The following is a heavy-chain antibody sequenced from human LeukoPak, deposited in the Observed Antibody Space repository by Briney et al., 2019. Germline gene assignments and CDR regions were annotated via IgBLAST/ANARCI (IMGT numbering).Heavy chain of an antibody. Sequence: GGSLRLSCVASGFTFTNTWMTWVRQAPGKGLVWVARIKRRSDGETTDYAAPVKGRFTISTDESTSTLYLQMNSLKTEDTAVYYCTTVTHFYLGGQGTLVTVSS. CDR1: GFTFTNTW. CDR2: IKRRSDGETT. J-gene: IGHJ1*01. CDR3: TTVTHFYL. D-gene: IGHD2/OR15-2a*01. V-gene: IGHV3-15*01.